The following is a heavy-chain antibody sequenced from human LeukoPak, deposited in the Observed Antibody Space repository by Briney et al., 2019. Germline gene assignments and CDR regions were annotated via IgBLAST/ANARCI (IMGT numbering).Heavy chain of an antibody. CDR2: INTNTGNP. V-gene: IGHV7-4-1*02. CDR3: ARDPYYDSSGYSDAFDI. CDR1: GYTFTSYA. J-gene: IGHJ3*02. Sequence: ASVKVSCKASGYTFTSYAMNWVRQAPGQGLEWMGWINTNTGNPTYAQGFTGRFVFSLDTSVSTAYLQFSSLKAEDTAVYYCARDPYYDSSGYSDAFDIWGQGTMVTVSS. D-gene: IGHD3-22*01.